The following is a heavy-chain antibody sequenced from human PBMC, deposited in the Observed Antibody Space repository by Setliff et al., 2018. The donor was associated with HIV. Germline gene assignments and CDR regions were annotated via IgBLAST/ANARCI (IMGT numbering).Heavy chain of an antibody. D-gene: IGHD3-10*01. CDR2: INANKGNT. CDR1: GYSLTKYA. V-gene: IGHV1-3*01. J-gene: IGHJ4*02. CDR3: ARDKTSRYYYTGSAYSDYFDF. Sequence: ASVKVSCKASGYSLTKYALHWVRQAPGQRLEWMGWINANKGNTKYSQKFQGRVTITWDTSASAAYMELSSLRSEDTAVYYCARDKTSRYYYTGSAYSDYFDFWGQGTPVTVSS.